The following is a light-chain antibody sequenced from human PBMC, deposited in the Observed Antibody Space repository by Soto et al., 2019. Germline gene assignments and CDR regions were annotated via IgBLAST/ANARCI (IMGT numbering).Light chain of an antibody. Sequence: QSVLTQPASVSGSPGQSITISCTGTSSDVGGYDYVSWYQQLPGKAPKLMIYDVNNRPSGVSNRSSGSKSGNTASLTISGLQAEDEADYYCSSYTGTSTFVFGGGTKVTVL. J-gene: IGLJ1*01. V-gene: IGLV2-14*01. CDR2: DVN. CDR3: SSYTGTSTFV. CDR1: SSDVGGYDY.